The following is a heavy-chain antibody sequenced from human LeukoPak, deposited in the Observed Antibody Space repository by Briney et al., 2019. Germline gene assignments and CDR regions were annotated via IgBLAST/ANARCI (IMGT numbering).Heavy chain of an antibody. CDR2: IKTDGSSA. Sequence: PGGSLRLSCAASGFTFRSYWMHWVRQAPGKGLEWVSRIKTDGSSASYADSVKGRFTISRDNAKNTLYLQMSSLRAEDTAVYYCATYTTFGVDSMQDYWGQRTLVTVSP. CDR1: GFTFRSYW. V-gene: IGHV3-74*01. D-gene: IGHD3-3*01. J-gene: IGHJ4*02. CDR3: ATYTTFGVDSMQDY.